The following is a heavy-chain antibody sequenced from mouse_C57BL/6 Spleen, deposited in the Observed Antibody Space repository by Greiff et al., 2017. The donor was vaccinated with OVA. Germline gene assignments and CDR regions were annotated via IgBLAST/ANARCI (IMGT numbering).Heavy chain of an antibody. Sequence: VQLQQSVAELVRPGASVKLSCTASGFNIKNTYMHWVKQRPEQGLEWIGRIDPANGNTKYAPKFQGKATITADTSSNTAYLQLSSLTSEDTAIYYCARGAITTVVADWYFDVWGTGTTVTVSS. V-gene: IGHV14-3*01. CDR3: ARGAITTVVADWYFDV. CDR2: IDPANGNT. D-gene: IGHD1-1*01. J-gene: IGHJ1*03. CDR1: GFNIKNTY.